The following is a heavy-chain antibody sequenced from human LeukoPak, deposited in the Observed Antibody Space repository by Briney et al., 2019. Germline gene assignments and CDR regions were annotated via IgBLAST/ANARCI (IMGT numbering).Heavy chain of an antibody. CDR2: ISGRETPT. CDR3: ARDFQWAFDN. V-gene: IGHV3-48*02. J-gene: IGHJ4*02. Sequence: GGSVRLSCAASGFTFSVSSMNWVGQAPGKALEWISYISGRETPTSCSATVEGRFTISRDNARNSLYLQMNSLRDEDTAVYYCARDFQWAFDNSGPGDLLTVSS. D-gene: IGHD1-26*01. CDR1: GFTFSVSS.